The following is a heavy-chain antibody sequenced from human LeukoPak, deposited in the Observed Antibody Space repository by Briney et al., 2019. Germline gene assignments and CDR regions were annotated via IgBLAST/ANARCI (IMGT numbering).Heavy chain of an antibody. D-gene: IGHD3-22*01. Sequence: GGSLRLSCAASGFTFNTYTMNWVRQAPGKGLEWVSAISGSGGSTYYADSVKGRFTISRDNSKNTLYLQMNSLRAEDTAVYYCAKDLIYYDSSGYPSGYFDYWGQGTLVTVSS. J-gene: IGHJ4*02. CDR1: GFTFNTYT. CDR2: ISGSGGST. V-gene: IGHV3-23*01. CDR3: AKDLIYYDSSGYPSGYFDY.